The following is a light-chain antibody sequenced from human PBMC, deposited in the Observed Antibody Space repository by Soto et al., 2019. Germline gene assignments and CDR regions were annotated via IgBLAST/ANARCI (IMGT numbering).Light chain of an antibody. CDR1: QSVLYSSNNENY. Sequence: DIVMTQSPDSLAVSLGERATINCKSSQSVLYSSNNENYLAWYQQKPGQPPKLLIYWASTRESGVPDRFSGSGSGTDFTLTISSLQAEDVAVYYCQQYYSNPQFGGGTKVEIK. V-gene: IGKV4-1*01. CDR2: WAS. J-gene: IGKJ4*01. CDR3: QQYYSNPQ.